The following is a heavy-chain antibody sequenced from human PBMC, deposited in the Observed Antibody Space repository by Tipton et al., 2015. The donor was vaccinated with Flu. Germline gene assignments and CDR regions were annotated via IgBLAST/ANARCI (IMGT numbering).Heavy chain of an antibody. Sequence: TLSLTCTVSGGSISSHTYYWSWIRQPAGKGLEWIGRIYTSGNTNYNPSLKSRLTISVDTSKNQFSLKLTSVTAADTAVYYCARHQSGSLLPFDYWDQGTLVTVSS. J-gene: IGHJ4*02. CDR3: ARHQSGSLLPFDY. D-gene: IGHD6-25*01. CDR2: IYTSGNT. V-gene: IGHV4-61*02. CDR1: GGSISSHTYY.